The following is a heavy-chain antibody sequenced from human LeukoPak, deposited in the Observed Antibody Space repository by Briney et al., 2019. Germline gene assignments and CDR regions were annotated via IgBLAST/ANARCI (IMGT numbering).Heavy chain of an antibody. CDR1: GGTFSSYA. J-gene: IGHJ4*02. V-gene: IGHV1-69*04. D-gene: IGHD6-13*01. Sequence: GASVKVSCKASGGTFSSYAISWVRQAPGQGLEWMGRIIPILGIANYAQKFQGRVTITADKSTSTAYMELSSLRSEDTAVYYCARGGAAAARKRGIDYWGQGTLVTVSS. CDR3: ARGGAAAARKRGIDY. CDR2: IIPILGIA.